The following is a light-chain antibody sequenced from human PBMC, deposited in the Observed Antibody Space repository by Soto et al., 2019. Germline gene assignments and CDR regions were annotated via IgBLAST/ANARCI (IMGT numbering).Light chain of an antibody. Sequence: DIQMTQSPSTLSASVGDRVTITCRISQSVNKWLAWFQQKPGKVPKLLIFDASTLQTEVPSRFGGGGSGTEFTLTISGLQPDDFATYYCQQYNSYSPWTFGPGTKVDNK. V-gene: IGKV1-5*01. CDR1: QSVNKW. J-gene: IGKJ1*01. CDR2: DAS. CDR3: QQYNSYSPWT.